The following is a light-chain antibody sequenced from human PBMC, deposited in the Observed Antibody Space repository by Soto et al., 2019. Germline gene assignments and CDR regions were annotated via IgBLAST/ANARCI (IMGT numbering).Light chain of an antibody. CDR2: VGTGGIVG. Sequence: QSVLTQPPSASACLGASVTLTCTLSSGYSNYKVDWYQQRPGKCPRFVMRVGTGGIVGSKGDGIPDRFSVLGSGLNRYLTIKNIQEEDESHYHCGADHGSGSNFVWVFGGGTKVTVL. J-gene: IGLJ3*02. CDR1: SGYSNYK. CDR3: GADHGSGSNFVWV. V-gene: IGLV9-49*01.